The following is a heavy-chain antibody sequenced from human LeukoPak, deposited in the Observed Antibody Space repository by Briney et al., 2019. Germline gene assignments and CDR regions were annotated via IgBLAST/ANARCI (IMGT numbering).Heavy chain of an antibody. Sequence: GGSLRLSCAASGFSFSSYWMHWVRQAPGKGLVWVSRINSDGNSTSYADSVKGRFTISRDNAKNTLSLQMNSLRVEDTAVYYCARDGPAMVPLDYWGQGTLVTVSS. CDR1: GFSFSSYW. J-gene: IGHJ4*02. D-gene: IGHD5-18*01. CDR2: INSDGNST. V-gene: IGHV3-74*01. CDR3: ARDGPAMVPLDY.